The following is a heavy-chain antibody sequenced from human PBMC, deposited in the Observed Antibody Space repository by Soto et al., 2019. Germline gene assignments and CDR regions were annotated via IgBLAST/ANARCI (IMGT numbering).Heavy chain of an antibody. V-gene: IGHV1-69*13. CDR3: ARVGMTYYDFWSGYWGPNYYYYGMDV. CDR2: IIPIFGTA. D-gene: IGHD3-3*01. CDR1: GGTFSSYA. Sequence: SVKVSCKASGGTFSSYAISWVRQAPGQGLEWMGGIIPIFGTANYAQKFQGRVTITADESTSTAYMELSSLRSEDTAVYYCARVGMTYYDFWSGYWGPNYYYYGMDVWGQGTTVTVSS. J-gene: IGHJ6*02.